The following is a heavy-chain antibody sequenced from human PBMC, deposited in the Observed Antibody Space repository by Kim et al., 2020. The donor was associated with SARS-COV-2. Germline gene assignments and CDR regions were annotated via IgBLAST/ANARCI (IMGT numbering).Heavy chain of an antibody. D-gene: IGHD4-17*01. CDR2: ISSSSSYI. Sequence: GGSLRLSCAASGFTFSSYSMNWVRQAPGKGLEWVSSISSSSSYIYYADSVKGRFTISRDNAKNSLYLQMNSLRAEDTAVYYCARDSSSPIYGALTGYYGMDVWGQGTTVTVSS. J-gene: IGHJ6*02. V-gene: IGHV3-21*01. CDR3: ARDSSSPIYGALTGYYGMDV. CDR1: GFTFSSYS.